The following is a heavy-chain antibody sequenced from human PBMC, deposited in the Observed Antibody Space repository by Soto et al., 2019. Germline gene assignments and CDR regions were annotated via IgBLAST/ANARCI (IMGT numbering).Heavy chain of an antibody. Sequence: QVQLVQSGAAVKQPGSTVKVSWKATGGTFSSYAISWVRQAPGQGLEWMGGIIPIFGTAKYAQKFQGRVTITADESTSTAYMELSSLRSEDTAVYYCARDTVAAAGMGYWYFDLWGRGTLVTVSS. CDR3: ARDTVAAAGMGYWYFDL. J-gene: IGHJ2*01. D-gene: IGHD6-13*01. CDR1: GGTFSSYA. V-gene: IGHV1-69*01. CDR2: IIPIFGTA.